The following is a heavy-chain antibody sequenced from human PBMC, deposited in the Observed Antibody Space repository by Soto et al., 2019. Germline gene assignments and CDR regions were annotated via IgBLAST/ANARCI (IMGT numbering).Heavy chain of an antibody. CDR3: AREVLGYSGYDTKYYFDY. CDR1: GFTVSSNY. D-gene: IGHD5-12*01. V-gene: IGHV3-53*01. CDR2: IYSGGST. J-gene: IGHJ4*02. Sequence: GGSLRLSCAASGFTVSSNYRSWVRQAPGKGLEWVSVIYSGGSTYYADSVKGRFTISRDNSKNTLYLQMNSLRAEETAVYYCAREVLGYSGYDTKYYFDYWGQGTLVTVSS.